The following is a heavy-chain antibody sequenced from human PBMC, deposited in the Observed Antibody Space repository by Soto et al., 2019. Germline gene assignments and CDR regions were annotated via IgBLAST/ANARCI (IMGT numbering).Heavy chain of an antibody. D-gene: IGHD3-10*01. V-gene: IGHV1-18*01. J-gene: IGHJ4*02. Sequence: RASVKVSCKASGYTFTSYGISWVRQAPGQGLEWMGWISAYNGNTNYAQKLQGRVTMTTDTSTSTAYMELRSLRSDDTAVYYCARNEYYGSGSSLFDYWGQGTLVTVSS. CDR3: ARNEYYGSGSSLFDY. CDR2: ISAYNGNT. CDR1: GYTFTSYG.